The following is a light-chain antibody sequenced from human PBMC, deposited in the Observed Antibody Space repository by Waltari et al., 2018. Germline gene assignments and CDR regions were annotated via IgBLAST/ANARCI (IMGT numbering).Light chain of an antibody. CDR1: SSNIGTNY. Sequence: QPVLTQPPSVSAAPGQKVTISCSGSSSNIGTNYVSWYQQLPGTAPKLVIYDNDKRPSGIPDRFSGSKSGTSATLGITGLQTGDEAYYYCGTWDSSLTAGVFGGGTKLTVL. CDR3: GTWDSSLTAGV. V-gene: IGLV1-51*01. CDR2: DND. J-gene: IGLJ2*01.